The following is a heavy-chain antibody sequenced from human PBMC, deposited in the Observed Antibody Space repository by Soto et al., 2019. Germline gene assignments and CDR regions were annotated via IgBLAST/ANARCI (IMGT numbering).Heavy chain of an antibody. Sequence: ASVKVSCKASGYTFTSYGISWVRQAPGQGLEWMGWISAYNGNTNYAQKLQGRVTMTTDTSTSTAYMELRSLRFDDTAVYYCASKYCSSTSCYWDSDAFDIWGQGTMVTVSS. CDR3: ASKYCSSTSCYWDSDAFDI. D-gene: IGHD2-2*01. CDR1: GYTFTSYG. J-gene: IGHJ3*02. CDR2: ISAYNGNT. V-gene: IGHV1-18*01.